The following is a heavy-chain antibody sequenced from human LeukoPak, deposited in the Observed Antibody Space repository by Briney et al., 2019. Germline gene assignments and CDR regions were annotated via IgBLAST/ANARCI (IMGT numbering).Heavy chain of an antibody. CDR1: GFTFSSYA. CDR2: ISSNGGST. V-gene: IGHV3-64*01. J-gene: IGHJ3*02. D-gene: IGHD2-2*01. CDR3: ARDPPDIVVVPAAKDDAFDI. Sequence: GGSLRLSCAASGFTFSSYAMHWVRQAPGKGLEYVSAISSNGGSTYYASSLKGRFTISRDNSKNSLYLQMNSLRAEDTAVYYCARDPPDIVVVPAAKDDAFDIWGQGTMVTVSS.